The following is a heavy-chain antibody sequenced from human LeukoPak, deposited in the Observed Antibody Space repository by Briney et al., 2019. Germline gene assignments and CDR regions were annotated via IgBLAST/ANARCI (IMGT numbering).Heavy chain of an antibody. J-gene: IGHJ4*02. D-gene: IGHD5-18*01. Sequence: ASVKVSCKASGYTFTGYYMHWVRQAPGQGLEGMGWINPNSGGTNYAQKFQGRVTMTRDTSISTAYMELSRLRSDDTAVYYCARTKATAMVRLSADYWGQGTLVTVSS. CDR2: INPNSGGT. CDR1: GYTFTGYY. V-gene: IGHV1-2*02. CDR3: ARTKATAMVRLSADY.